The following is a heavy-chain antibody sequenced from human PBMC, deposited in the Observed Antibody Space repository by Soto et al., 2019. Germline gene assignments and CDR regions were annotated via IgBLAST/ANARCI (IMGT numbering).Heavy chain of an antibody. D-gene: IGHD2-2*01. J-gene: IGHJ6*02. CDR3: ERGTTTAAFSAMDV. CDR2: ISYDGSNK. Sequence: QVQLVESGGGVVQPGRSLRLSCAASGFTFSNNAMDWVRQAPGKGLEWVAVISYDGSNKYIAESVKGRFTISRDNSKNTLFLQMNSMRAEDTDVYYCERGTTTAAFSAMDVWGQGTTVTVSS. CDR1: GFTFSNNA. V-gene: IGHV3-30-3*01.